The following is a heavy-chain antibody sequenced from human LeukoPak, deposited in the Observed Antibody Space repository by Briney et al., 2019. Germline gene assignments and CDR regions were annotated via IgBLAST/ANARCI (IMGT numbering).Heavy chain of an antibody. J-gene: IGHJ4*02. Sequence: GGSLRLSCAASGFTFSCHAMSWVRQAPGQGLDWVSAISGSGGSTYYADSVKGRFTISRDKSKNTLYLQMNSLRAEDTAVYYCAKDFRTNYYDSSGYYYFDYWGQGTLVTVSS. CDR3: AKDFRTNYYDSSGYYYFDY. CDR1: GFTFSCHA. CDR2: ISGSGGST. D-gene: IGHD3-22*01. V-gene: IGHV3-23*01.